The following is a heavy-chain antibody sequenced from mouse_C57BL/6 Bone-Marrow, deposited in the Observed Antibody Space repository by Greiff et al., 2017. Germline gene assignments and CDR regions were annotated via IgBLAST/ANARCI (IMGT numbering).Heavy chain of an antibody. V-gene: IGHV3-6*01. CDR2: ISYDGSN. J-gene: IGHJ1*03. D-gene: IGHD1-1*01. CDR1: GYSITSGYY. CDR3: ARDDYGSTDWYFDV. Sequence: EVKLMESGPGLVKPSQSLSLTCSVTGYSITSGYYWNWIRQFPGNKLEWMGYISYDGSNNYNPSLKNRISITRDTSKNQFFLKLNSVTTEDTATYYCARDDYGSTDWYFDVWGTGTTVTVSS.